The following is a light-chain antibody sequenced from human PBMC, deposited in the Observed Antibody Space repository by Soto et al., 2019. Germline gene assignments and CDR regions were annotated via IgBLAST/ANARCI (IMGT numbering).Light chain of an antibody. CDR1: QGISSY. V-gene: IGKV1-9*01. J-gene: IGKJ4*01. CDR2: AAS. CDR3: QHYNSYPLT. Sequence: DIQLTQSPSFLSASVGDRVTITCRASQGISSYLAWYQQKPGKAPKLLIYAASTLQSGVPSRFSGSGSGTEFTLTISSLQPDDFATYYCQHYNSYPLTFGGGTKVDNK.